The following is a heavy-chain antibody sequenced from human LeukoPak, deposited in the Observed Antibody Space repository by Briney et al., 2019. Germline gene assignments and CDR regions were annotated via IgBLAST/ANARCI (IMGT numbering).Heavy chain of an antibody. CDR3: ARYGDYSFDY. Sequence: GRSLRLSCAASGFTFNSYEMNCVRQAPGKGLEWLSYIGSSGATRYYADSVEGRFTVSRDNAKNSLYLQMNSLRAEDTAVYYCARYGDYSFDYWGQGTLVTVSS. D-gene: IGHD4-17*01. J-gene: IGHJ4*02. CDR1: GFTFNSYE. CDR2: IGSSGATR. V-gene: IGHV3-48*03.